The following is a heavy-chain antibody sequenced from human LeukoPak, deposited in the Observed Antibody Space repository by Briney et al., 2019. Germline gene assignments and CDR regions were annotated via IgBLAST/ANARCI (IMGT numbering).Heavy chain of an antibody. V-gene: IGHV3-30*04. Sequence: GGSLRLSCVASGFIFSGYAIHWVRQAPSKGLEWVSLISYNGGRKEYADSVKGRFTIDRDNSKNTVYLQMNSLRPDDTAIYFCARQEARNYYYEGLDYWGQGNLVTVSS. CDR3: ARQEARNYYYEGLDY. J-gene: IGHJ4*02. CDR1: GFIFSGYA. D-gene: IGHD3-22*01. CDR2: ISYNGGRK.